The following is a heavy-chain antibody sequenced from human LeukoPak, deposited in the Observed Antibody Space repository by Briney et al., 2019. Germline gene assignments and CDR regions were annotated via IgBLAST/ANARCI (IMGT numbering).Heavy chain of an antibody. CDR2: ISSSSSTI. CDR3: ARDRLGVVPAADVIYYYYMDV. D-gene: IGHD2-2*01. V-gene: IGHV3-48*01. Sequence: GGSLRLSCAASGFTFSSYSMNWVRQAPGKGLEWVSYISSSSSTIYYADSVKGRFTISRDNAKNSLYLQMNSLRAEDTAVYYCARDRLGVVPAADVIYYYYMDVWGKGTTVTVSS. CDR1: GFTFSSYS. J-gene: IGHJ6*03.